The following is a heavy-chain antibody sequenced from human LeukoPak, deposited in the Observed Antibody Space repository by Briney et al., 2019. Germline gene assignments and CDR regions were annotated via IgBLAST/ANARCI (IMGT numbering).Heavy chain of an antibody. V-gene: IGHV4-30-4*08. CDR1: GGSISSGDYY. Sequence: SQTLSLTCTVSGGSISSGDYYWSWIRQPPGKGLEWIGYIYYSGSTYYNSSLKSRVTISVDTSKNQFSLKLSSVPPATTAVFSCARYRLLYVDCSAPGGQEPRATVSS. CDR3: ARYRLLYVDCSAP. CDR2: IYYSGST. J-gene: IGHJ5*02. D-gene: IGHD2-2*02.